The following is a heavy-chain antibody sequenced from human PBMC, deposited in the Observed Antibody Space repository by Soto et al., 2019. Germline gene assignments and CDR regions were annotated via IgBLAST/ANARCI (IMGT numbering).Heavy chain of an antibody. CDR2: IDPSDSYT. J-gene: IGHJ4*02. D-gene: IGHD5-12*01. V-gene: IGHV5-10-1*01. Sequence: GESLKISCKGSGYSFTSYWISWVRQMPGKGLEWMGRIDPSDSYTNYSPSFQGHVTISADKSISTAYLQWSSLKASDTAMYYCASHRSGYAFQWGQGTLVTVSS. CDR3: ASHRSGYAFQ. CDR1: GYSFTSYW.